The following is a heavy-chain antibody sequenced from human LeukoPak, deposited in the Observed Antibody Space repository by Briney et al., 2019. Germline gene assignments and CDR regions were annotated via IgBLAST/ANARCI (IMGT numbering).Heavy chain of an antibody. CDR3: AREHYYDSSGFYRDFDC. Sequence: GGSLRLSCTASGFTFGDYAMHWVRQAPGKGLEWLALISYDGINKYYADSVKGRFTISRDNSKNTLYLQMNSLRAEDTAVYYCAREHYYDSSGFYRDFDCWGQGTLVTVSS. CDR1: GFTFGDYA. D-gene: IGHD3-22*01. J-gene: IGHJ4*02. CDR2: ISYDGINK. V-gene: IGHV3-30-3*01.